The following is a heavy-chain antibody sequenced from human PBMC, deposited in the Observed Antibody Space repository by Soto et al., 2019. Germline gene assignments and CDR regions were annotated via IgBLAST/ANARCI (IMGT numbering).Heavy chain of an antibody. CDR1: GFAFGSHW. J-gene: IGHJ4*02. CDR3: ARVDFWSGFWGLDY. V-gene: IGHV3-7*01. CDR2: IKEDGSEK. Sequence: VQVVESGGGLVQPGGSLRLSCAASGFAFGSHWMSWVRQAPGKGLEWVANIKEDGSEKYYADSVKGRFTVSRDNAKNSLSLEMSSLGAEDTAVYYCARVDFWSGFWGLDYWGQGTLVTVSS. D-gene: IGHD3-3*01.